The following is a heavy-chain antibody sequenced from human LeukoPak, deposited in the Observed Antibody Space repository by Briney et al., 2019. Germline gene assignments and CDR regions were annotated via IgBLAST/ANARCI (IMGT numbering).Heavy chain of an antibody. CDR2: IWYDGSNK. J-gene: IGHJ4*02. Sequence: GGSLRLSCAASGFTFSSYGMHWVCQAPGKGLEWVAVIWYDGSNKYYADSVKGRFTISRDNSKNTLYLQMNSLRAEDTAVYYCARDLPHNCGGDCPWVYWGQGTLVTVSS. CDR3: ARDLPHNCGGDCPWVY. V-gene: IGHV3-33*01. CDR1: GFTFSSYG. D-gene: IGHD2-21*02.